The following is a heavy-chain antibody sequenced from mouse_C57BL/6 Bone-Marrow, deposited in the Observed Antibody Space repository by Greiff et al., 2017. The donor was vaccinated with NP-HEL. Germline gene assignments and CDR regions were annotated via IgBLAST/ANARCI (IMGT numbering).Heavy chain of an antibody. V-gene: IGHV5-12*01. Sequence: DVHLVESGGGLVQPGGSLKLSCAASGFTFSDYYMYWVRQTPEKRLEWVAYISNGGGSTYYPDTVKGRFTISRDNAKNTLYLQMSRLKSEDTAMYYCARRYYGGAMDYWGQGTSVTVSS. CDR1: GFTFSDYY. CDR2: ISNGGGST. J-gene: IGHJ4*01. D-gene: IGHD1-1*01. CDR3: ARRYYGGAMDY.